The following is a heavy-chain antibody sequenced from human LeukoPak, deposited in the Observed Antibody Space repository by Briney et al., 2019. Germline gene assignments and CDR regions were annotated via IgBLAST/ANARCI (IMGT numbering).Heavy chain of an antibody. V-gene: IGHV1-2*02. Sequence: GASVKVSCKASGYTFTDYYMHWVRQTPRQGLDWMEWINPNRGGTHYAQKVQGRVIMTRSTSISAAYVVLSRVRSDDTAVYYCSSGMAVVGTSLGYWGQGTLVTVSS. D-gene: IGHD6-19*01. J-gene: IGHJ4*02. CDR2: INPNRGGT. CDR1: GYTFTDYY. CDR3: SSGMAVVGTSLGY.